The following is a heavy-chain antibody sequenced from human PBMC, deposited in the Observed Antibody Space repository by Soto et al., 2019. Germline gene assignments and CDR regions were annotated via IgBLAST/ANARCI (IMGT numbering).Heavy chain of an antibody. J-gene: IGHJ3*02. Sequence: QVQLVQSGAEVKKPGSSVKVSCKDSGGTFSTYSMFWVRQAPGQGLEWMGRIIPMLGVRNYAQRFQDRVTIIADKSKATVHMELSSLRSGATALYYCTIGSWSGEVFDIWGQGTMVTVSS. CDR3: TIGSWSGEVFDI. CDR2: IIPMLGVR. V-gene: IGHV1-69*02. CDR1: GGTFSTYS. D-gene: IGHD2-21*01.